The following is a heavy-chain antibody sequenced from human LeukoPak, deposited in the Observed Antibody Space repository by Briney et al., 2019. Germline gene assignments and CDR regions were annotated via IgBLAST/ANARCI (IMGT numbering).Heavy chain of an antibody. D-gene: IGHD6-6*01. V-gene: IGHV3-20*01. CDR1: GFTFDDTG. CDR2: INWNGGST. J-gene: IGHJ4*02. CDR3: ARAQRYSSSSGLFDY. Sequence: GGSLRLSCATSGFTFDDTGMSWVRQAPGKGLEWVSGINWNGGSTYYADSVKGRFTISRDNAKNSLYLQMNSLRAEDTALYHCARAQRYSSSSGLFDYWGQGTLVTVSS.